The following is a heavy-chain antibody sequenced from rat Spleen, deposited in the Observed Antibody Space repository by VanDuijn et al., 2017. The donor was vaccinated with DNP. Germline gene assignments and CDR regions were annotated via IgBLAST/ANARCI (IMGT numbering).Heavy chain of an antibody. CDR2: INKESGTI. D-gene: IGHD1-11*01. V-gene: IGHV4-2*01. CDR3: AKGPNFGGWSDYFDY. CDR1: GFNFNDYW. Sequence: EVKLVESGGGLVQPGRSLKLSCAASGFNFNDYWMGWVRQAPGKGLEWIGEINKESGTIIYSPSLKDKFAISRDNAQNTLYLQMSKLGSEDTAISSCAKGPNFGGWSDYFDYWGQGVMVTVSS. J-gene: IGHJ2*01.